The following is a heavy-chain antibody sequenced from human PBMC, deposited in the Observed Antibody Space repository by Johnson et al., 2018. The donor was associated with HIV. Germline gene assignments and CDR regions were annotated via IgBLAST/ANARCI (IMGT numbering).Heavy chain of an antibody. CDR2: IRYDGSNK. CDR3: ARALKTAKVEIDYYGSGSSGDAFDI. J-gene: IGHJ3*02. Sequence: VQLVESGGGVVQPGGSLRLSCAASGFTFSSYGMHWVRQAPGKGLAWVAFIRYDGSNKYYADSVKGRFTLSRDNSKNPLYLQMNSLRAEDTAVYYCARALKTAKVEIDYYGSGSSGDAFDIWGQGTMVTVSS. CDR1: GFTFSSYG. D-gene: IGHD3-10*01. V-gene: IGHV3-30*02.